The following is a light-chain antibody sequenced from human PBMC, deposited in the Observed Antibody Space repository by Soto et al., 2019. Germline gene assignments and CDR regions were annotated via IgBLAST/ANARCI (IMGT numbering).Light chain of an antibody. V-gene: IGLV1-40*01. J-gene: IGLJ1*01. CDR2: GNS. Sequence: QSVLTQPPSVSGAPGQRVTISCTGSSSNIGAGYDVHWYQQLPGTAPKLLIYGNSNRPSGVPDRFSGSKSGTSASLAITGLQAEDEADYHCQSYDSSLSGGDVFGTGTKLTVL. CDR3: QSYDSSLSGGDV. CDR1: SSNIGAGYD.